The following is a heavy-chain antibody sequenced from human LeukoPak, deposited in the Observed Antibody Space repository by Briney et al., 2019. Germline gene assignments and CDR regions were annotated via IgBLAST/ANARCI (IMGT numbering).Heavy chain of an antibody. D-gene: IGHD6-13*01. CDR3: AKSAAAGGAFDY. V-gene: IGHV3-30*18. CDR1: GFTSSSYG. Sequence: PGGSLRLSCAASGFTSSSYGMHWVRQAPGKGLEWVAVISYDGSNKYYADSVKGRFTISRDNSKNTLYLQMNSLRAEDTAVYYCAKSAAAGGAFDYWGQGTLVTVSS. CDR2: ISYDGSNK. J-gene: IGHJ4*02.